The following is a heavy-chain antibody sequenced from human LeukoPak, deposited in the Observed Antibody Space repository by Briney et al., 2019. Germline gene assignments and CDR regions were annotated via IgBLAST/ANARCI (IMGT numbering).Heavy chain of an antibody. J-gene: IGHJ6*02. V-gene: IGHV5-51*01. D-gene: IGHD5-12*01. CDR2: VYAGDSET. CDR3: ARLGSGYHYNHYYGLDV. CDR1: GYMFINYW. Sequence: GESLQISCKGSGYMFINYWIAWVRQMPGKGLEWMGIVYAGDSETRYSPSFQGQVTMSVDRSTSTAYLQWSSLTASDSAMYYCARLGSGYHYNHYYGLDVWGQGTTVTVS.